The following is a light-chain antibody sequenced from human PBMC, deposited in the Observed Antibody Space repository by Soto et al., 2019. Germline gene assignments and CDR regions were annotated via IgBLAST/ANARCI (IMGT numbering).Light chain of an antibody. V-gene: IGKV2-30*02. Sequence: DVVMTQSPLSLPVTLGQPASISCRSSQSLVHPDGNIYLSWFQQRPGQSPRRLIYKVSNRDSGVPDRTSGSGSGTGFTLRISRVEAEDVGIYYCKQGTHWPWTFGQGTKVDSK. J-gene: IGKJ1*01. CDR3: KQGTHWPWT. CDR2: KVS. CDR1: QSLVHPDGNIY.